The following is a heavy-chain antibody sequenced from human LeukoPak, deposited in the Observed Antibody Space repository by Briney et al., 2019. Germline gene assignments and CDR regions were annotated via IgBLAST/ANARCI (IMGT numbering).Heavy chain of an antibody. D-gene: IGHD6-19*01. CDR2: ISAYNGNT. CDR3: ARDRAVAVLGAFDI. J-gene: IGHJ3*02. CDR1: GYTFTSYG. V-gene: IGHV1-18*01. Sequence: ASVKVSCKASGYTFTSYGISWVRQAPGQGLEWMGWISAYNGNTNYAQKLQGRVTMTTDTSTSTAYMELRNLRSDDTAVYYCARDRAVAVLGAFDIWGQGTMVTVSS.